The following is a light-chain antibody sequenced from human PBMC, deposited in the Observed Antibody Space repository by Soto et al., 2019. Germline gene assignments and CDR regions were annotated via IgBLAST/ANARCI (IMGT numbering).Light chain of an antibody. CDR3: QHYDHLPIT. Sequence: DIQLTQSPSFLSPSIGESVTITCRASQVISNYLNWYQQKPGKAPRLLLYDASSLETGVPSRFSGSGSGTDFTFTISSLQPEHIATYYCQHYDHLPITFGQGTRLEI. CDR1: QVISNY. V-gene: IGKV1-33*01. J-gene: IGKJ5*01. CDR2: DAS.